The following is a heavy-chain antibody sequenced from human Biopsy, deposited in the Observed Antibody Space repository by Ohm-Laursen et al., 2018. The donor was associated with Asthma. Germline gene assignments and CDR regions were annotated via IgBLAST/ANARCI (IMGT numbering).Heavy chain of an antibody. CDR1: GYTFNSAG. D-gene: IGHD3-10*01. V-gene: IGHV1-18*01. CDR2: ISVYNGDT. Sequence: ASVKVSCKTSGYTFNSAGITWVRQAPGQGLEWMGWISVYNGDTKVAQKLQDRVTMITDTSTSTAYMELRSLRSDDTAVYFYARAVDYSHYYGIDVWGQGTTVTVS. CDR3: ARAVDYSHYYGIDV. J-gene: IGHJ6*02.